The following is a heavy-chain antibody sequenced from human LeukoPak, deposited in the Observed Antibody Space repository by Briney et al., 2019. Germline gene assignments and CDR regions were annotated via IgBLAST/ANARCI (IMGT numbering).Heavy chain of an antibody. V-gene: IGHV4-59*08. CDR3: ARGGWFGELLDHYGMDV. CDR1: GGSISSYY. Sequence: SETLSLTCTVSGGSISSYYWSWIRQPPGKGLEWIGYIYYSGSTNYNPSLKSRVTISVDTSKNQFSLKLSSVTAADTAVYYCARGGWFGELLDHYGMDVWGQGTTVTVSS. D-gene: IGHD3-10*01. J-gene: IGHJ6*02. CDR2: IYYSGST.